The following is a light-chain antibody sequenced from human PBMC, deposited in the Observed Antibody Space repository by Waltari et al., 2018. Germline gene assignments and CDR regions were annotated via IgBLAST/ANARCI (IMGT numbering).Light chain of an antibody. J-gene: IGKJ3*01. Sequence: DIQMTQSPSSLSASVGDRVTIPCRESQSISSYLNWYQQKPGKAPKLLIYGASSLRGGAPSRFSGSRSGTDFTLTISSLQPEDFASYYCQQTSSSPLTFGPGTKLDIK. CDR2: GAS. CDR1: QSISSY. CDR3: QQTSSSPLT. V-gene: IGKV1-39*01.